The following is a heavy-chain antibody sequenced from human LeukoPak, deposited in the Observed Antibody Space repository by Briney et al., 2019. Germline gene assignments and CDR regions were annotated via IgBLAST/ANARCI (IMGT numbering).Heavy chain of an antibody. CDR3: ARAPSIRVITNFDY. CDR1: GYTFSNYY. Sequence: ASVKVSCKASGYTFSNYYIHWVRQAPGQGLEWMGIINPSGGSTTYAQKFQGRVTMTRDTSISTAYMELSRLRSDDTAVYYCARAPSIRVITNFDYWGQGTLVTVSS. CDR2: INPSGGST. J-gene: IGHJ4*02. V-gene: IGHV1-46*01. D-gene: IGHD3-16*02.